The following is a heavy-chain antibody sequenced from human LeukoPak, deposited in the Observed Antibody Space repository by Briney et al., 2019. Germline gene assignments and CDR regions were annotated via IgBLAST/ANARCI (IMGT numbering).Heavy chain of an antibody. J-gene: IGHJ5*02. CDR2: IIPNSGGT. Sequence: ASVKVSYKSSGYTFTGYYMHWVRQAPGQGLEWMGWIIPNSGGTNYAQKFQGRVTMTRDTSISTAYMELSSLRSEDTAVYYCARDSVAVADPYNWFDPWGQGTLVAVSS. CDR1: GYTFTGYY. D-gene: IGHD6-19*01. V-gene: IGHV1-2*02. CDR3: ARDSVAVADPYNWFDP.